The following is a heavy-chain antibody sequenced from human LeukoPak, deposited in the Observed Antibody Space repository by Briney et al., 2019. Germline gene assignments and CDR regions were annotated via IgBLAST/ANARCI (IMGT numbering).Heavy chain of an antibody. CDR2: ISSSGSTI. V-gene: IGHV3-11*01. CDR1: GFTFSDYY. CDR3: ARADSGDSFPSYYFDY. J-gene: IGHJ4*02. Sequence: GGSLRLSCAASGFTFSDYYMSWIRQAPGKGLEWVSYISSSGSTIYYADSVKGRFTISRDNAKNSLYLQMNSLRAEDTAVYYCARADSGDSFPSYYFDYWGQGTLVTVSS. D-gene: IGHD2-15*01.